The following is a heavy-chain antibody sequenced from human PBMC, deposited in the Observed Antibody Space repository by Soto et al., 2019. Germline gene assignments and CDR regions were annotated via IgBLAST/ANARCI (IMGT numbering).Heavy chain of an antibody. CDR2: IIPIFGTA. Sequence: SVKVASKASGGTFSSYAIRWVRQDPGQGLEWMGGIIPIFGTANYAQKFQGRVTITADESTGTAYMELSSLRSEDTAVYYCAYSLRRRDGHNGPHFDYWGQGNLVTVSS. CDR1: GGTFSSYA. J-gene: IGHJ4*02. CDR3: AYSLRRRDGHNGPHFDY. D-gene: IGHD2-21*01. V-gene: IGHV1-69*13.